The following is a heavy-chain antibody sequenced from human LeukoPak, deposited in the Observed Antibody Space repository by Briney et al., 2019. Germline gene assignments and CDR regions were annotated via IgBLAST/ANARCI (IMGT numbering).Heavy chain of an antibody. Sequence: SETLSLTCTVSGFSISSYYWSWIRQPPGKGLEWIGYIYYSGSTNYYPSLKSRVTISVDTSKNQFSLKLSSVTAADTAVYYCARAADGEYNPFDYWGQGTLVTVSS. CDR3: ARAADGEYNPFDY. CDR1: GFSISSYY. V-gene: IGHV4-59*01. D-gene: IGHD4-17*01. CDR2: IYYSGST. J-gene: IGHJ4*02.